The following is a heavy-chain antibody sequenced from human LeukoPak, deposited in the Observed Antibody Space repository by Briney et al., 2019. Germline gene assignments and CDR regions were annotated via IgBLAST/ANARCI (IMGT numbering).Heavy chain of an antibody. CDR3: ARRIIADRDGYNGYFDY. D-gene: IGHD5-24*01. Sequence: PSETLSLTCAVYGGSFSGYYWCWIRQPPGKGLEWIGEINHSGSTNYNPSLKSRVTISVDTSKNQFSLKLSSVTAADTAVYYCARRIIADRDGYNGYFDYWGQGTLVTVSS. CDR1: GGSFSGYY. CDR2: INHSGST. J-gene: IGHJ4*02. V-gene: IGHV4-34*01.